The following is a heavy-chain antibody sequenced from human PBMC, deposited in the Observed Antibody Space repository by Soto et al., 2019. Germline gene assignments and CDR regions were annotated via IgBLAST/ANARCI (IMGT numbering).Heavy chain of an antibody. CDR1: GGTFSSYA. CDR2: IIPIFGTA. V-gene: IGHV1-69*06. D-gene: IGHD5-12*01. CDR3: ARPPQGEVATFRSGMDV. J-gene: IGHJ6*02. Sequence: GASVKVSCKASGGTFSSYAISWVRQAPGQGLEWMGGIIPIFGTANYAQKFQGRVTITADKSTSTAYMELSSLRSEDTAVYYCARPPQGEVATFRSGMDVWGQGTTVTVSS.